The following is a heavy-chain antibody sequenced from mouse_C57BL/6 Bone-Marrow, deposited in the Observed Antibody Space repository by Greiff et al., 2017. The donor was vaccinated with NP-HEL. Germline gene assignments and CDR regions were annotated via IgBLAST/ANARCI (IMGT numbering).Heavy chain of an antibody. J-gene: IGHJ2*01. Sequence: VQLQQPGAELVKPGASVKLSCKASGYTFTSYWMQWVKQRPGQGLEWIGEIDPSDSYTNYNQKFKGKATLTVDTSSSTAYMQLSSLTSEDSAVYYCATITTVVGDYWGQGTTLTVSS. CDR1: GYTFTSYW. V-gene: IGHV1-50*01. D-gene: IGHD1-1*01. CDR2: IDPSDSYT. CDR3: ATITTVVGDY.